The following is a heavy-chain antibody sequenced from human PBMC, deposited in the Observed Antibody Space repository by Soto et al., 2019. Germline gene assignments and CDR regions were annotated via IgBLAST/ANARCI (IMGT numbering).Heavy chain of an antibody. D-gene: IGHD1-1*01. CDR2: IYYSGST. CDR1: GGSISSYY. CDR3: ARHSNMYRKSFDY. Sequence: PSETLCLTCTVSGGSISSYYWSWIRQPPGKGLEWIGYIYYSGSTNSNPSLKSRATISVDTSKNQFSLKLSSVTAADTAVYYCARHSNMYRKSFDYWGQGTLVTVSS. V-gene: IGHV4-59*08. J-gene: IGHJ4*02.